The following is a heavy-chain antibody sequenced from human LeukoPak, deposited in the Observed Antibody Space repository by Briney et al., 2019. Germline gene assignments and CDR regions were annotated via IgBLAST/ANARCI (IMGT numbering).Heavy chain of an antibody. D-gene: IGHD5/OR15-5a*01. CDR1: GFMFSTYW. CDR2: IKQDGSEK. V-gene: IGHV3-7*01. J-gene: IGHJ4*02. CDR3: ARTPIYDGRYFDY. Sequence: GGSLRLSCAASGFMFSTYWMSWVRQAPGKGLEWVASIKQDGSEKYYVDSVKGRFTISRDNAKSSLYLQVNSLRAEDTAVYYCARTPIYDGRYFDYWGQGTLVTVSS.